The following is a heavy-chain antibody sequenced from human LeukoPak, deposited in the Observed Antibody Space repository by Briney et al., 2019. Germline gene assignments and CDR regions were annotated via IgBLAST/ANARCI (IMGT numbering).Heavy chain of an antibody. D-gene: IGHD6-6*01. Sequence: GGSLRLSCAASGFTFSSYAMHWVRQAPGKGLEWVAVISYDGSNKYYADSVKGRFTISRDNSKNTLYLQMNSLRAEDTAVYYCARDFEDSSSSQYYYYYMDVWGKGTTVTVSS. CDR3: ARDFEDSSSSQYYYYYMDV. CDR1: GFTFSSYA. V-gene: IGHV3-30-3*01. J-gene: IGHJ6*03. CDR2: ISYDGSNK.